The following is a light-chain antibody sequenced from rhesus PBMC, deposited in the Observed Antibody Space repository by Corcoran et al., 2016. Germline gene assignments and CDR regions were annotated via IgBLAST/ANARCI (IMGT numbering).Light chain of an antibody. J-gene: IGKJ4*01. CDR2: EAS. CDR1: QGITND. Sequence: DIQMTQSPSSLSASVGDRVTITCRASQGITNDLAWYQQKPGETPKRLIYEASSLQRGIPSRFSGSGSGTDFTLTISSLQSEDFATYYCQHYYSTPLTFGGGTKVEIK. CDR3: QHYYSTPLT. V-gene: IGKV1-25*01.